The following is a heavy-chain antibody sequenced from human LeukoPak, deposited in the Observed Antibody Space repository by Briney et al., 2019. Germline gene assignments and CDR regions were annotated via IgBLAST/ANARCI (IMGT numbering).Heavy chain of an antibody. CDR1: GGSISSSNW. Sequence: PSETLSLTCAVSGGSISSSNWWSWVRQPPGKGLEWIGEIYHSGSTNYNPSLKSRVTISVDTSKNQFSLKLSSVTAADTAVYYCARVKNGYSYGYIDDYWGQGTLVTVSS. V-gene: IGHV4-4*02. D-gene: IGHD5-18*01. J-gene: IGHJ4*02. CDR2: IYHSGST. CDR3: ARVKNGYSYGYIDDY.